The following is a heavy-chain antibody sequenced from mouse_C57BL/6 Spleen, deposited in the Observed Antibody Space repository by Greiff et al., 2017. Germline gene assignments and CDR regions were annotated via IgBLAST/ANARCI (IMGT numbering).Heavy chain of an antibody. CDR2: IYPGDGDT. CDR3: ARRGYDYNFDY. V-gene: IGHV1-82*01. D-gene: IGHD2-4*01. CDR1: GYAFSSSW. Sequence: VQLQQSGPELVKPGASVKISCKASGYAFSSSWMNWVKQRPGKGLEWIGRIYPGDGDTNYNGKFKGQATLTADKSSSTAYMQLSSLTSEDSAVYFCARRGYDYNFDYWGQGTTLTVSS. J-gene: IGHJ2*01.